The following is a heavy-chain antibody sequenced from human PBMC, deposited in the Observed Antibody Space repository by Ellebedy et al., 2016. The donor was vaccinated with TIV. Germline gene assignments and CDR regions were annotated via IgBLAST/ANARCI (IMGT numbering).Heavy chain of an antibody. Sequence: GESLKISCAASGFTVSSYAMSWVRQAPGKGREWVSTISHTGSRTYYTDSVDGRFIISRDTSKKTLYLQMNGLRVEDTAIYYCAKGRGGGSNSSAPRYYFDYWGLGTLVTVSS. D-gene: IGHD3-22*01. CDR1: GFTVSSYA. CDR2: ISHTGSRT. V-gene: IGHV3-23*01. CDR3: AKGRGGGSNSSAPRYYFDY. J-gene: IGHJ4*02.